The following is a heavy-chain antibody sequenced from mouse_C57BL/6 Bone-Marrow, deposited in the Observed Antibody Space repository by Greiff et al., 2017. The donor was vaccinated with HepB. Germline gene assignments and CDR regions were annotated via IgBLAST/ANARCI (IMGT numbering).Heavy chain of an antibody. V-gene: IGHV1-5*01. CDR1: GYTFTSYW. J-gene: IGHJ4*01. CDR2: IYPGNSDT. Sequence: VQLQQSGTVLARPGASVKMSCKTSGYTFTSYWMHWVKQRPGQGLEWIGAIYPGNSDTSYSQKFKGKAKLTAVTSASTAYMELSSLTNEDSAVYYCTREKSFYDAMDYWGQGTSVTVSS. CDR3: TREKSFYDAMDY.